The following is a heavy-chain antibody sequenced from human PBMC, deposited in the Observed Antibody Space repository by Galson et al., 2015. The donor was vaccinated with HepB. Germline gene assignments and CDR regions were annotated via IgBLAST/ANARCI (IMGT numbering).Heavy chain of an antibody. Sequence: SLRLSCAASGFTFSGSAMHWVRQASGKGLEWVGRIRSKANSYATAYAASVKGRFTISRDDSKNTAYLQMNSLKTEDTAVYYCTRHSGYDFYYYYYMDVWGKGTTVTVSS. CDR1: GFTFSGSA. CDR2: IRSKANSYAT. D-gene: IGHD3-10*01. J-gene: IGHJ6*03. V-gene: IGHV3-73*01. CDR3: TRHSGYDFYYYYYMDV.